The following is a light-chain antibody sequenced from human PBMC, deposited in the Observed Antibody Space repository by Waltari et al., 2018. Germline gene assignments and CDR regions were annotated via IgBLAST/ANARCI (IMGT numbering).Light chain of an antibody. CDR1: SSDSGGYTY. CDR2: DVT. J-gene: IGLJ2*01. V-gene: IGLV2-14*03. CDR3: SSFTSSTTGI. Sequence: SALTQPDSVSGSPGQSITISCSGISSDSGGYTYVSWYQQHPGEAPKLIIYDVTNRPSGVSDRFSGSKSGSSASLTISGLQPDDEADYYCSSFTSSTTGIFGGGTKLTVL.